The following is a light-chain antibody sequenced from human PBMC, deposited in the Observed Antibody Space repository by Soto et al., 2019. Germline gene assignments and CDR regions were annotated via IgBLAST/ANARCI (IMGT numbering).Light chain of an antibody. V-gene: IGKV3-20*01. CDR2: GIS. Sequence: EIVLTQSPATLSLSPCERATLSFSASQSVNSNYLAWYQQKPGQAPRLLIYGISKRATDIPDRFSGSGSGTEFTLTISRLEPEDFAVYYCQQYGSSPRTFGQGTKVDIK. J-gene: IGKJ2*01. CDR3: QQYGSSPRT. CDR1: QSVNSNY.